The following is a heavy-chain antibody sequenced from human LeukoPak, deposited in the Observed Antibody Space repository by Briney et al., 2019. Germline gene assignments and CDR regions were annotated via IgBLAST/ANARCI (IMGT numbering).Heavy chain of an antibody. J-gene: IGHJ4*02. Sequence: SETLSLTCTVSGASISSSSYYWSWIRQPAGKGLEWIGRIYTSGSTNYNPSLKSRVTMSVDTSKNQFSLKLSSVTAADTAVYYCARGGGAVAGHLYFDYWGQGTLVTVSS. CDR1: GASISSSSYY. D-gene: IGHD6-19*01. V-gene: IGHV4-61*02. CDR2: IYTSGST. CDR3: ARGGGAVAGHLYFDY.